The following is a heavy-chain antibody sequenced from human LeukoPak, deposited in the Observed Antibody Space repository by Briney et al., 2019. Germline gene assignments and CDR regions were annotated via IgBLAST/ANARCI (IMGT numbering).Heavy chain of an antibody. CDR1: GGSITSSSYY. J-gene: IGHJ4*02. D-gene: IGHD1-26*01. V-gene: IGHV4-39*01. Sequence: SETLSLTCSVSGGSITSSSYYWGWIRQPPGKGLEWIASIYFSGSTYYNPSLKSRVTSSVDTSKNQFSLELSPVTAADTAVYYCARHVLYTGSYYVFDYWGQGALVTVSS. CDR3: ARHVLYTGSYYVFDY. CDR2: IYFSGST.